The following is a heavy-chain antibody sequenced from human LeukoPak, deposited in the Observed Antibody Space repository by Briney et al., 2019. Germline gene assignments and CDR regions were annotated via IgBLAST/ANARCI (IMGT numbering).Heavy chain of an antibody. CDR1: GGSISSGSYY. CDR2: IYISESA. J-gene: IGHJ2*01. Sequence: SETLSLTCTVSGGSISSGSYYWTWIRQPAGKGLEWIGRIYISESANYNSSLTSRVTILVDTSKNQFSLKLTSVTAADTAMYYCARRAYYDSSGYSPASGYFDLWGRGTLVSVSS. D-gene: IGHD3-22*01. CDR3: ARRAYYDSSGYSPASGYFDL. V-gene: IGHV4-61*02.